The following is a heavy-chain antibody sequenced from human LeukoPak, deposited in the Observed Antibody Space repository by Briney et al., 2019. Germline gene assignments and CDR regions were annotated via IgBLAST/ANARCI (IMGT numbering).Heavy chain of an antibody. J-gene: IGHJ6*02. CDR2: ISYDGSNK. V-gene: IGHV3-30*18. CDR1: GFTFSSYG. Sequence: LGGSLRLSCAASGFTFSSYGMHWVRQAPGKGLEWVAVISYDGSNKYYADSVKGRFTISRDNSKNTLYLQMNSLRAEDTAVYYCAKDRAYYYDSSGYYRAYYYGMDVWGQGTTVTVSS. D-gene: IGHD3-22*01. CDR3: AKDRAYYYDSSGYYRAYYYGMDV.